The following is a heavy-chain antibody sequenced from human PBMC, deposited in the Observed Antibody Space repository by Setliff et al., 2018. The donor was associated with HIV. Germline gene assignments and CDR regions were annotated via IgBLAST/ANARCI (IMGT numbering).Heavy chain of an antibody. J-gene: IGHJ4*02. CDR1: GGSISSGSYY. CDR3: ARGFSSAFFHEFFDY. V-gene: IGHV4-61*02. Sequence: SSETLSLTCTVSGGSISSGSYYWSWIRQPAGKGLEWIGRIYTSGSTNYNPSLKSRVTISVDTSKNQFSLKLSSVTAADTAVYYCARGFSSAFFHEFFDYWGQGTLVTVSS. CDR2: IYTSGST. D-gene: IGHD3-22*01.